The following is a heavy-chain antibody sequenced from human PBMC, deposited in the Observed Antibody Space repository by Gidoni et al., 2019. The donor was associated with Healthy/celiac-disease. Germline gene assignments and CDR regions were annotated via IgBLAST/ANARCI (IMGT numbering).Heavy chain of an antibody. D-gene: IGHD3-22*01. CDR1: CGSISSSSYY. Sequence: QLQLQESGPGLVKPSETLSLTCTVACGSISSSSYYWVWIRQPPGKGLEWIGSIYYSGSTYYNPSLKSRVTISVDTSKNQFSLKLSSVTAADTAVYYCARVFLFDSSGYYGVYYFDYWGQGTLVTVSS. CDR3: ARVFLFDSSGYYGVYYFDY. CDR2: IYYSGST. J-gene: IGHJ4*02. V-gene: IGHV4-39*07.